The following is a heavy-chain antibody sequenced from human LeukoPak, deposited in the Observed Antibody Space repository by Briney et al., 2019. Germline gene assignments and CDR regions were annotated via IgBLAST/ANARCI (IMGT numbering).Heavy chain of an antibody. D-gene: IGHD6-13*01. CDR3: ARRSERYSKLYYFDY. CDR2: IYYSGST. V-gene: IGHV4-39*01. J-gene: IGHJ4*02. CDR1: GGSISSSSYY. Sequence: NTSETLSLTCTVSGGSISSSSYYWGWIRQPPGKGLEWIGSIYYSGSTYYNPSLKSRVTISVDTSKNQFSLKLSSVTAADTAVYYCARRSERYSKLYYFDYWGQGTLVTVSS.